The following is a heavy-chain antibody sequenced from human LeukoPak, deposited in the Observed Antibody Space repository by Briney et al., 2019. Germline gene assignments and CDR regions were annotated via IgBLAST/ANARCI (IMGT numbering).Heavy chain of an antibody. Sequence: SETLSLTCTVSGDSISSSRYYWGWIRQPPGKGLEWIGSIFYSGITYYNPSLKSRVTISVDTSKNQFSLKLSSVTAADTAVYYCARHSRTYYDILTGPYGGYFDYWGQRILVTVSS. CDR3: ARHSRTYYDILTGPYGGYFDY. CDR1: GDSISSSRYY. J-gene: IGHJ4*02. V-gene: IGHV4-39*07. CDR2: IFYSGIT. D-gene: IGHD3-9*01.